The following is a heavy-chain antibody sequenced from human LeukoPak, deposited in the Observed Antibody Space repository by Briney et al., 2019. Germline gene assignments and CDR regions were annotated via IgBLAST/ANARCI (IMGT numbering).Heavy chain of an antibody. CDR1: GDSVSSNSAA. V-gene: IGHV6-1*01. D-gene: IGHD2-2*01. J-gene: IGHJ6*02. Sequence: SQTLSLTCAISGDSVSSNSAAWNWLRQSPSRGLEWLGRTYYRSKWYNDYAVSVKSRITINPDTSKNQFSLQLNSVTPEDTAVYYCAREVVVPAAMGYYYYYGMDVWGQGTTVTVSS. CDR3: AREVVVPAAMGYYYYYGMDV. CDR2: TYYRSKWYN.